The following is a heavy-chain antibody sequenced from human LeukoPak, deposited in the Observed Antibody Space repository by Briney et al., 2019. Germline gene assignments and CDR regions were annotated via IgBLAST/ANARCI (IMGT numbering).Heavy chain of an antibody. J-gene: IGHJ4*02. V-gene: IGHV3-23*01. CDR1: GYTFSSYA. Sequence: GRSLRLSCAASGYTFSSYAMSWVRHAPGKGLEWVSAISGSGGSTYYADSVKGRFTISRDNSKNTLYLQMNSLRAEDTAVYYCAKDLRYYFDYWGQGTLVTVSS. CDR2: ISGSGGST. CDR3: AKDLRYYFDY.